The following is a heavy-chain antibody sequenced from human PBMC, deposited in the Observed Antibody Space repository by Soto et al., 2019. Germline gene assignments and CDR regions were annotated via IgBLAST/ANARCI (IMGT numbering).Heavy chain of an antibody. CDR2: INAGNGNT. V-gene: IGHV1-3*01. CDR1: GYTFTSYA. Sequence: GASVKVSWKASGYTFTSYAMHWVRQAPGQRLELMGWINAGNGNTKYSQKFQGRVTITRDTSASTAYMELSSLRSEDTAVYYCASGRFTTDYFDYWGQGTLVTVYS. J-gene: IGHJ4*02. D-gene: IGHD3-22*01. CDR3: ASGRFTTDYFDY.